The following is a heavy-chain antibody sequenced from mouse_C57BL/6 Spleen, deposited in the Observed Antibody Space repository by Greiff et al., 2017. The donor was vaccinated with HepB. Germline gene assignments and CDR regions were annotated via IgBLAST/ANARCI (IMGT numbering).Heavy chain of an antibody. V-gene: IGHV1-50*01. CDR2: IDPSDSYT. D-gene: IGHD1-1*01. CDR3: ARVLAGYFDY. Sequence: QVQLQQPGAELVKPGASVKLSCKASGYTFTSYWMQWVKQRPGQGLEWIGEIDPSDSYTNYNQKFKGKATLTVDTSSSTAYMQLSSLTSEDSAVYYCARVLAGYFDYWGQGTTLTVSS. CDR1: GYTFTSYW. J-gene: IGHJ2*01.